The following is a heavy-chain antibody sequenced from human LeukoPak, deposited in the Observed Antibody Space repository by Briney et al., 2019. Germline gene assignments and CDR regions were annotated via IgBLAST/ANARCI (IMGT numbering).Heavy chain of an antibody. CDR2: INPSGGST. CDR1: GYTFTSYY. V-gene: IGHV1-46*01. Sequence: GASVKVSCKASGYTFTSYYMHWVRQAPGQGLEWMGIINPSGGSTSYAQKFQGRVTMTRDTSTSTVYMELSSLRSEDTAVYYCARDLARTDTTVTKADYFDYWGQGTLVTVSS. D-gene: IGHD4-17*01. J-gene: IGHJ4*02. CDR3: ARDLARTDTTVTKADYFDY.